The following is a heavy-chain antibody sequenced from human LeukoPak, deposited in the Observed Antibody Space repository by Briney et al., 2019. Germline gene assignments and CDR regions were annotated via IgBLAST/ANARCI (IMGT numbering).Heavy chain of an antibody. V-gene: IGHV3-48*01. CDR1: GFTFSSYA. Sequence: GRSLRLSCAASGFTFSSYAMSWVRQAPGKGLEWVSYISSSGSTIYYADSVKGRFTISRDNAKNSLYLQMNSLRAEDTAVYYCARVRSPRYFDYWGQGTLVTVSS. CDR2: ISSSGSTI. J-gene: IGHJ4*02. CDR3: ARVRSPRYFDY.